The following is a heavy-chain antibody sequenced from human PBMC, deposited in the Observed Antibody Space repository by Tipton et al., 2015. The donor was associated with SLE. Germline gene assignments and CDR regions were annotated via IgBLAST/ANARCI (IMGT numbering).Heavy chain of an antibody. V-gene: IGHV4-59*08. CDR2: IYYSGST. CDR1: GGSISSYY. D-gene: IGHD5-12*01. CDR3: ARLWLRLWDYFDY. J-gene: IGHJ4*02. Sequence: TLSLTCTVSGGSISSYYWSWIRQPPGKGLEWIGYIYYSGSTNYNPSLKSRVTISVDTSKNQFSLKLSSVTAADTAVYYCARLWLRLWDYFDYWGQGTLVTVSS.